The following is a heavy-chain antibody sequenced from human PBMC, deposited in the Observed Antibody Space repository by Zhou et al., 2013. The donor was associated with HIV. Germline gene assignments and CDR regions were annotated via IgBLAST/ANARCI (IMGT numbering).Heavy chain of an antibody. CDR3: ARVGAKGSGWLGAEYFQH. V-gene: IGHV1-69*01. CDR2: IIPSFGKS. CDR1: GYTFSDYY. Sequence: QVQLVQSGAEVKMPGASMKVSCKASGYTFSDYYIHWVRQAPGQGLEWMGGIIPSFGKSNYAPKFEDRITITADESTTAVYMELTSLRTDDTAVYYCARVGAKGSGWLGAEYFQHWGQGHPGHRLL. D-gene: IGHD6-19*01. J-gene: IGHJ1*01.